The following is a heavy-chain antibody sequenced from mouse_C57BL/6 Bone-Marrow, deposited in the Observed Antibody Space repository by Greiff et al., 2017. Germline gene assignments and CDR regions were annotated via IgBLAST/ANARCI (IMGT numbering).Heavy chain of an antibody. Sequence: QVQLQQPGAEFVKPGASVKMSCKASGYTFTSYWITWVKQRPGQGLEWIGDIYPGSGSTNYNEKFKSKATLTVDTSSSTAYMQLSSLTSEDSAVYYCAREDGYFPYWYFDVWGTGTTVTVSS. CDR3: AREDGYFPYWYFDV. CDR1: GYTFTSYW. V-gene: IGHV1-55*01. D-gene: IGHD2-3*01. CDR2: IYPGSGST. J-gene: IGHJ1*03.